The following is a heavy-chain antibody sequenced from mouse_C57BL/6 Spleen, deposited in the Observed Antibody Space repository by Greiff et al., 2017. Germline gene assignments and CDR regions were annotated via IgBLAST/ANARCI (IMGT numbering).Heavy chain of an antibody. D-gene: IGHD2-1*01. Sequence: VQLQQSGAELVRPGASVTLSCKASGYTFTDYEMHWVKQTPVHGLEWIGAIDPETGGTAYNQKVKGKAILTADKSSSTAYMELRSLTSEDSAVYYCTRDCNFRYFDVWGTGTTVTVSS. J-gene: IGHJ1*03. CDR3: TRDCNFRYFDV. CDR2: IDPETGGT. V-gene: IGHV1-15*01. CDR1: GYTFTDYE.